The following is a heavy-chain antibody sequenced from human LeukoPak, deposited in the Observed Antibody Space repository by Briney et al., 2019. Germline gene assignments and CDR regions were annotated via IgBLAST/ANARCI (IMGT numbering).Heavy chain of an antibody. Sequence: GGSLRLSCADSEFTVSSNYMSWVRQAPGKGLEWVSSIYSGGSTYYADSVKGRFTISRDSSENTLYLQMNSLRAEDTAVYYCARGHNWNDRGAFDIWGQGTMVTVSS. CDR2: IYSGGST. J-gene: IGHJ3*02. CDR1: EFTVSSNY. CDR3: ARGHNWNDRGAFDI. V-gene: IGHV3-53*01. D-gene: IGHD1-1*01.